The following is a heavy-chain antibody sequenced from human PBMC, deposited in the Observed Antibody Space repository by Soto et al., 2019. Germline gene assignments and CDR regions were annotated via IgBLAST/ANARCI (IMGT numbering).Heavy chain of an antibody. J-gene: IGHJ4*02. CDR1: GFTFSSYA. D-gene: IGHD6-6*01. Sequence: GGSLRLSCAASGFTFSSYAMSWVRQAPGKGLEWVSAISGSGGSTYYADSVKGRFTISRDNSKNTLYLQMNSLRAEDTAVYYCAKRMYPSIAAPGEYYFDYWGQGTLVTVSS. V-gene: IGHV3-23*01. CDR2: ISGSGGST. CDR3: AKRMYPSIAAPGEYYFDY.